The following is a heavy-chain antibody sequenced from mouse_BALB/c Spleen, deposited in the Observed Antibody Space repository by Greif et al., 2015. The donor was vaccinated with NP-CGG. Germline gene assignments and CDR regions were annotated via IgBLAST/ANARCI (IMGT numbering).Heavy chain of an antibody. Sequence: EVQLQQSGGGLVQPGGSLRLSCATSGFTFTDYYMSWVRQPPGKALEWLGFIRNKANGYTTEYSASLKGRFTISRDNSQSILYLQMNTLRAEDSATYYCARENRARATYYAMDYWGQGTSVTVSS. CDR1: GFTFTDYY. D-gene: IGHD3-1*01. J-gene: IGHJ4*01. CDR3: ARENRARATYYAMDY. V-gene: IGHV7-3*02. CDR2: IRNKANGYTT.